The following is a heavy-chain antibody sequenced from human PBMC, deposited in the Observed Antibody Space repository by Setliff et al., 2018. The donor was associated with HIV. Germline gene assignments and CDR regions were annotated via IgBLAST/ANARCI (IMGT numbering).Heavy chain of an antibody. CDR1: GGSISSRGYY. Sequence: SETLSLTCTVSGGSISSRGYYWSWIRQHPGKGLEWIGYIYYSGSTYYNPSLKSRVTISVDTSKNQFSLKVTSVTAADTAVYYCARATLLIRSWFDPWGQGTLVTVSS. D-gene: IGHD3-10*01. CDR2: IYYSGST. J-gene: IGHJ5*02. CDR3: ARATLLIRSWFDP. V-gene: IGHV4-31*03.